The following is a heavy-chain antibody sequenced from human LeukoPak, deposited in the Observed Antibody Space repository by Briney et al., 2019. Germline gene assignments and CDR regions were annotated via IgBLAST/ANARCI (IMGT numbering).Heavy chain of an antibody. Sequence: GGSLRLSCAASGFAFRSYDMHWVRQATGKGLEWVSGIGTAGEIYYPGSVKGRFTISRENAKNSLYLQMNSLRAGDTAVYYCARAAYSSTWYSRYFDLWGRGTLVTVSS. J-gene: IGHJ2*01. CDR2: IGTAGEI. CDR1: GFAFRSYD. CDR3: ARAAYSSTWYSRYFDL. V-gene: IGHV3-13*01. D-gene: IGHD6-13*01.